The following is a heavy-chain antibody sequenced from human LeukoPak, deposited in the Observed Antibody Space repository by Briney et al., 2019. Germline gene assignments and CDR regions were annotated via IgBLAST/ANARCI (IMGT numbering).Heavy chain of an antibody. V-gene: IGHV3-30*04. CDR1: GFTFSSYA. Sequence: GGSLRLSCATSGFTFSSYAMHWVRQAPGKGLEWVAVISYDGSNKYYADSVKGRFTISRDNSKNTLYLQMNSLRAEDTAVYYCARATMNYFDYWGQGTLVTVSS. CDR2: ISYDGSNK. CDR3: ARATMNYFDY. D-gene: IGHD3-22*01. J-gene: IGHJ4*02.